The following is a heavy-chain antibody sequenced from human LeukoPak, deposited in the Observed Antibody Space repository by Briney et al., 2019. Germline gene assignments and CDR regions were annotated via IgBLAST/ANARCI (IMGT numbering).Heavy chain of an antibody. CDR2: ISWNSGSI. Sequence: GGSLRLSCAAYGFTFDDYAMQWVRQAPGKGLEWVSGISWNSGSIGYADSVKGRFTISRDNAKNSLYLQMNSLKTEDTAVYYCTREYDYGDYYYGMDVWGQGTTVTVSS. CDR3: TREYDYGDYYYGMDV. V-gene: IGHV3-9*01. CDR1: GFTFDDYA. D-gene: IGHD4-17*01. J-gene: IGHJ6*02.